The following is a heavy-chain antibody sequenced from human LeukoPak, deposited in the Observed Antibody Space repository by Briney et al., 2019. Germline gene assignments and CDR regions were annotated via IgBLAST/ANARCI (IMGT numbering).Heavy chain of an antibody. V-gene: IGHV4-59*01. D-gene: IGHD2-15*01. CDR1: GGSISSYY. Sequence: SETLSLTCTVSGGSISSYYWSWIRRPPGKGLEWIGYIYYSGSTNYNPSLKSRVTISVDTSKNQFSLKLSSVTAADTAVYYCARDFSDCSGGSCYSGAFDIWGQGTMVTVSS. CDR2: IYYSGST. CDR3: ARDFSDCSGGSCYSGAFDI. J-gene: IGHJ3*02.